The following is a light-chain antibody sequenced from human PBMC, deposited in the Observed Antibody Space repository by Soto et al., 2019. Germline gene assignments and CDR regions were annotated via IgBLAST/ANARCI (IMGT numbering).Light chain of an antibody. V-gene: IGLV2-11*01. CDR3: CSYAGTYTGV. Sequence: QSVLTQPRSVSGSPGQSVTISCTGTGNDVGAYNYVSWYQQHPGRPPKLMIYDVSERPSGVPDRFSGSKSGNTASLTISGLQAEDEADYYCCSYAGTYTGVFGTGTKVTVL. CDR1: GNDVGAYNY. J-gene: IGLJ1*01. CDR2: DVS.